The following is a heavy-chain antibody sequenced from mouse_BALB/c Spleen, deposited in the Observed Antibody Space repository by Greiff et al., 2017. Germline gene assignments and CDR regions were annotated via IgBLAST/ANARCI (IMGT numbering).Heavy chain of an antibody. D-gene: IGHD2-3*01. V-gene: IGHV1S137*01. Sequence: QVTLKESGAELVRPGVSVKISCKGSGYTFTDYAMHWVKQSHAKSLEWIGVISTYYGDASYNQKFKGKATMTVDKSSSTAYMELARLTSEDSAIYYCARGGWLLRAMDYWGQGTSVTVSS. J-gene: IGHJ4*01. CDR2: ISTYYGDA. CDR1: GYTFTDYA. CDR3: ARGGWLLRAMDY.